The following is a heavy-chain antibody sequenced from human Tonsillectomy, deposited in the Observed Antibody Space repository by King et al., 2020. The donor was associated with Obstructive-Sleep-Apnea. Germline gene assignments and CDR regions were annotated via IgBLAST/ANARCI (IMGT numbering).Heavy chain of an antibody. CDR3: ARGRGYSYDFSY. D-gene: IGHD5-18*01. CDR1: GYTFTSYD. CDR2: MNPNSGNT. J-gene: IGHJ4*02. Sequence: QLVQAGAEVKKPGASVKVSCKASGYTFTSYDINWVRQATGQGLEWMGWMNPNSGNTGYAQKFQGSVTMIRNTSISTAYMELSSLRSEDSAVYYCARGRGYSYDFSYWGQGTLVTVSS. V-gene: IGHV1-8*01.